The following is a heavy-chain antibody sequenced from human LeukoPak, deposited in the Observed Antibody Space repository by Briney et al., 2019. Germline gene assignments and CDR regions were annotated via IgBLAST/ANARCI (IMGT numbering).Heavy chain of an antibody. CDR2: ISGSGGST. J-gene: IGHJ4*02. D-gene: IGHD3-3*01. V-gene: IGHV3-23*01. CDR1: GFTINSYS. CDR3: AKDSRPRFLEWLGTLDY. Sequence: PGGSLRLSCAASGFTINSYSMNWVRQAPGKGLEWVSAISGSGGSTYYADSVKGRFTISRDNSKNTLYLQMNSLRAEDTAVYYCAKDSRPRFLEWLGTLDYWGQGTLVTVSS.